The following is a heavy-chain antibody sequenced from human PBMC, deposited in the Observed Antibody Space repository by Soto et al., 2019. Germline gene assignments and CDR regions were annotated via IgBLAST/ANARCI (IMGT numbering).Heavy chain of an antibody. CDR1: GYTFTSLG. Sequence: ASVKVSCKASGYTFTSLGISWVRQAPGQGLEWMGWVSAYNGNTKYAPNVQGRVTMTTDRSTSTAYMELRSLRSDDTAVYYCARAGGTQLFDYWGQGTLVTVSA. V-gene: IGHV1-18*04. J-gene: IGHJ4*02. CDR3: ARAGGTQLFDY. CDR2: VSAYNGNT.